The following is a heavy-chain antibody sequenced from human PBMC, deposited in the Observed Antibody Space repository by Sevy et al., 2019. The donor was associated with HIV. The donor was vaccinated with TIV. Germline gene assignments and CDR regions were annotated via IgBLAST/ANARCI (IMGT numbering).Heavy chain of an antibody. D-gene: IGHD2-8*01. CDR1: GFTFSKYS. CDR3: AREGCTKPHDY. Sequence: GGSLRLSCAASGFTFSKYSMSWVRQPPGKGLEWVSTLSFGCGEINYADSVKGRVNISRENSKSSVYLQMNNLRPEDTAVYYCAREGCTKPHDYWGQGTLVTVSS. V-gene: IGHV3-23*01. J-gene: IGHJ4*02. CDR2: LSFGCGEI.